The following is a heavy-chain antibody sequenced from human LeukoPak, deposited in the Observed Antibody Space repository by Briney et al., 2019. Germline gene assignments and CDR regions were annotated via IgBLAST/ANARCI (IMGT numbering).Heavy chain of an antibody. D-gene: IGHD3-10*01. Sequence: SETLSLTCSVSGDSISSYYWTWIRQPPGKRLESIGYVYSTGSTNYNPSLKSRVTISVDTSRNQFSLNLNSVTAADTAVYYCARVPPTAPSYYGMDVWGHGTTVTVSS. J-gene: IGHJ6*02. V-gene: IGHV4-59*01. CDR2: VYSTGST. CDR3: ARVPPTAPSYYGMDV. CDR1: GDSISSYY.